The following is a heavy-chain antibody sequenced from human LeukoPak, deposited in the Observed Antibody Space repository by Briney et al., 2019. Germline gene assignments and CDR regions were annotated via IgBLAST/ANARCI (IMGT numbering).Heavy chain of an antibody. J-gene: IGHJ6*02. Sequence: SQTLSLTCAISGDSVSSNSVTWNWLRQSPSRGLEWLGRTYYRSKWFNEYAVSVKSRMTINTDTSKNQFSLHLTSVTLEDTAVYYCAREEEPPPGLLFYSGLDVWGQGTTVTVSS. D-gene: IGHD2-15*01. CDR1: GDSVSSNSVT. CDR3: AREEEPPPGLLFYSGLDV. CDR2: TYYRSKWFN. V-gene: IGHV6-1*01.